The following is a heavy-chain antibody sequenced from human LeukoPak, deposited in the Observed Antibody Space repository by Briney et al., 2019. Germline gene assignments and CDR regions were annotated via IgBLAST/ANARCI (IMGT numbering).Heavy chain of an antibody. V-gene: IGHV3-9*01. J-gene: IGHJ4*02. Sequence: GGSLRLSCAASGFTFDDYAMHWVRQAPGKGLEWVSGISWNSGSVGYADSVKGRFTISRDNAKNSLYLQMNSLRAEDTALYYCAGFRVGATGIFDYWGQGTLVTVSS. D-gene: IGHD1-26*01. CDR2: ISWNSGSV. CDR1: GFTFDDYA. CDR3: AGFRVGATGIFDY.